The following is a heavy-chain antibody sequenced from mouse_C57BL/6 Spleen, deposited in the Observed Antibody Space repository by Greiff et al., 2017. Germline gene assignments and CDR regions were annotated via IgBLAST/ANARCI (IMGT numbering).Heavy chain of an antibody. D-gene: IGHD1-1*01. Sequence: QVQLKQSGAELVRPGASVKLSCKASGYTFTDYYINWVKQRPGQGLEWIARIYPGSGNTYYNEKFKGKATLTAEKSSSTAYMQLSSLTSEDSAVYFCARSHYGSSYNAMDYWGQGTSVTVSS. CDR3: ARSHYGSSYNAMDY. CDR1: GYTFTDYY. V-gene: IGHV1-76*01. J-gene: IGHJ4*01. CDR2: IYPGSGNT.